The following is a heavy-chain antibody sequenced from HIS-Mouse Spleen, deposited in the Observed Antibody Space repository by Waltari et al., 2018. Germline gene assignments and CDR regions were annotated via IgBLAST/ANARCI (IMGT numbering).Heavy chain of an antibody. Sequence: QVQLVESGGGLVKPGGSLRLSCAASGFTFRHSYLSCTRQATGKGLEWVSYISSSGSTIYYADSVKGRFTISRDNAKNSLYLQMNSLRAEDTAVYYCARDSVIQGPFYSYGYYFDYWGQGTLVTVSS. J-gene: IGHJ4*02. CDR2: ISSSGSTI. V-gene: IGHV3-11*01. CDR3: ARDSVIQGPFYSYGYYFDY. D-gene: IGHD5-18*01. CDR1: GFTFRHSY.